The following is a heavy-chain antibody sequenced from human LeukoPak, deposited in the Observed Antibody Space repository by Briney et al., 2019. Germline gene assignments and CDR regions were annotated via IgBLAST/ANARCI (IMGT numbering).Heavy chain of an antibody. Sequence: GASVKVSCKASGYTFTSYDINWVRQATGQGLEWMGWMNPNSGSTGYAQKFQGRVTMTRDTSISTAYMELSSLRSEDTAVYYCARGGYYDFWSGYYPYYYYYYMDVWGKGTTVTVSS. CDR2: MNPNSGST. CDR1: GYTFTSYD. V-gene: IGHV1-8*01. CDR3: ARGGYYDFWSGYYPYYYYYYMDV. J-gene: IGHJ6*03. D-gene: IGHD3-3*01.